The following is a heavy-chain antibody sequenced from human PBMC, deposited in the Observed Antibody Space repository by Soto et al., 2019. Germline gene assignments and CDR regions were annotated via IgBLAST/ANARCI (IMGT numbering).Heavy chain of an antibody. J-gene: IGHJ3*02. D-gene: IGHD1-26*01. Sequence: ASVKVSCKASGYTFTGYYMHWVRQAPGQGLEWMGWINPNSGGTNYAQKFQGWVTMTRDTSISTAYMELSRLRSDDTTVYYCARGRVGAMVQDAFDIWGQGTMVTVSS. CDR1: GYTFTGYY. CDR3: ARGRVGAMVQDAFDI. V-gene: IGHV1-2*04. CDR2: INPNSGGT.